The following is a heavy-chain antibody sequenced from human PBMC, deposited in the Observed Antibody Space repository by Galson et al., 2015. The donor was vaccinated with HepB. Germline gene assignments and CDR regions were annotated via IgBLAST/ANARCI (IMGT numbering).Heavy chain of an antibody. J-gene: IGHJ4*02. CDR3: AKRPGSGYDFGPFDY. Sequence: SLRLSCAASGFTFSSYAMSWVRQAPGKGLEWVSAISGSGGSTYYADSVKGRFTISRDNSKNTLYLQMNSLRAEDTAVYYCAKRPGSGYDFGPFDYWGQGTLVTVSS. D-gene: IGHD5-12*01. CDR2: ISGSGGST. CDR1: GFTFSSYA. V-gene: IGHV3-23*01.